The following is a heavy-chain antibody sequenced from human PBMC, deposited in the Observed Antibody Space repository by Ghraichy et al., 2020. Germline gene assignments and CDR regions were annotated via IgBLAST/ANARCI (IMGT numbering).Heavy chain of an antibody. J-gene: IGHJ5*02. CDR1: GFTFRSYS. Sequence: GGSLRLSCAASGFTFRSYSMNWVRQAPGKGLEWVASIGSSSNYIYYEDAVKGRFTISRDDAKNSLYLQMDSLRAEDTGVYYCARDGIQLWLASPPLFGSWGQGTLVSVSS. CDR2: IGSSSNYI. CDR3: ARDGIQLWLASPPLFGS. D-gene: IGHD3-10*01. V-gene: IGHV3-21*01.